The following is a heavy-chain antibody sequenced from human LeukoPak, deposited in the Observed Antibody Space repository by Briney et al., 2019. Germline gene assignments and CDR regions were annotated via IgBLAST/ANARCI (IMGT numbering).Heavy chain of an antibody. D-gene: IGHD5/OR15-5a*01. Sequence: ASVKVSCKTAGYSFTSYGINWVRLDPGPGLEWMGWISAYNGNTNYAQKVHGRVTMTRDTSTSTAYMKLRSQSSDHTAVYYCARDGEGSTSVYNFWGQGTLVTVS. CDR3: ARDGEGSTSVYNF. J-gene: IGHJ4*02. CDR2: ISAYNGNT. V-gene: IGHV1-18*01. CDR1: GYSFTSYG.